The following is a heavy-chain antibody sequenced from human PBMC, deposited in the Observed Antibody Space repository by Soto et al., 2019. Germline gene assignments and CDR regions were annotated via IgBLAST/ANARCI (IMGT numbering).Heavy chain of an antibody. CDR2: ITSSSSYT. J-gene: IGHJ4*02. CDR3: AGGQDNLAVNFDY. CDR1: GSSFSDYY. V-gene: IGHV3-11*05. Sequence: QVQLVESGGGLVKPGGSLRLSCAASGSSFSDYYMSWIRQAPGKGLEWLSYITSSSSYTHYADSVKGRFTTSRDNAKNSLYLQMNSLRAENTAVYYCAGGQDNLAVNFDYWGQGTLVTVSS. D-gene: IGHD1-1*01.